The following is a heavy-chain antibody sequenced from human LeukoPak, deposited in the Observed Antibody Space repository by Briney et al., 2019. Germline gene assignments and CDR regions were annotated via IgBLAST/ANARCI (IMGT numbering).Heavy chain of an antibody. Sequence: SETLSLTCTVSGGSISSYYWSWIRQPPGKGLEWIGYIYYSGSTNYNPSLKSRVTISVDTSKNQFSLKLSSVTAADTAVYYCVRLEMATIAPVDYYYMDVWGKGTTVTVSS. V-gene: IGHV4-59*01. CDR3: VRLEMATIAPVDYYYMDV. CDR2: IYYSGST. D-gene: IGHD5-24*01. CDR1: GGSISSYY. J-gene: IGHJ6*03.